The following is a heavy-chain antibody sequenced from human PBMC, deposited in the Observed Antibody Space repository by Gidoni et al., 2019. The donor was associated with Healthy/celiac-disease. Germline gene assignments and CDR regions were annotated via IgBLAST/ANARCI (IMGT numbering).Heavy chain of an antibody. CDR1: GFTFSSYA. Sequence: DVQLLESGGGLVQPVWSLRLSCSDSGFTFSSYAMRWVRQAPGKGLDWVSGISGSGGSTYYADAVKGRFTISRDNSKNTLYLKMKSLRAEDKAVYYCAKCGEGITMIVQAGGIWFDPWGQGTLVTVSS. CDR2: ISGSGGST. V-gene: IGHV3-23*01. J-gene: IGHJ5*02. D-gene: IGHD3-22*01. CDR3: AKCGEGITMIVQAGGIWFDP.